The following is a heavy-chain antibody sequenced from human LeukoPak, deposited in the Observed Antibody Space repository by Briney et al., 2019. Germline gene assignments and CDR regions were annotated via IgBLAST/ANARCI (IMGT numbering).Heavy chain of an antibody. CDR2: IYHSGST. CDR3: ARPYCSSTSCRDAFDI. D-gene: IGHD2-2*01. Sequence: PSETLSLTCTVSGYSISSGYYWGWIRQPPGKGLEWIGSIYHSGSTYYNPSLKSRVTISVDTSKNQFSLKLSSVTAADTAVYYCARPYCSSTSCRDAFDIWGQGTMVTVSS. CDR1: GYSISSGYY. J-gene: IGHJ3*02. V-gene: IGHV4-38-2*02.